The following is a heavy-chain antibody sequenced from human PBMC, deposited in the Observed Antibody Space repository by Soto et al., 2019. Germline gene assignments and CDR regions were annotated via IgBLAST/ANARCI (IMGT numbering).Heavy chain of an antibody. J-gene: IGHJ6*02. CDR2: INPNSGGT. CDR1: GYTFTGYY. CDR3: AKVKQQLANYYFYGMDV. V-gene: IGHV1-2*02. Sequence: QVQLVQSGAEVKKPGASVKVSCKASGYTFTGYYMHWVRQAPGQGLEWMGWINPNSGGTNYAQKFQGRVTISRDNARNSVYLQMNSLRAEDTAVYYCAKVKQQLANYYFYGMDVWGQGTTVTVSS. D-gene: IGHD6-13*01.